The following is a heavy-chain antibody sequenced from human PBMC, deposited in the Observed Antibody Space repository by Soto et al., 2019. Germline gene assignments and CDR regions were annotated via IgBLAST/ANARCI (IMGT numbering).Heavy chain of an antibody. Sequence: SETLSLTCTVSGGSISSYYWSWIRQPPGKGLEWIGYIYYSGSTNYNPSLKSRVTISVDTSKNQFSLKLSSVTAADTAVYYCARHVAGYDILTGYYSGYFDYGGQGTLVTVS. V-gene: IGHV4-59*08. CDR2: IYYSGST. CDR1: GGSISSYY. J-gene: IGHJ4*02. D-gene: IGHD3-9*01. CDR3: ARHVAGYDILTGYYSGYFDY.